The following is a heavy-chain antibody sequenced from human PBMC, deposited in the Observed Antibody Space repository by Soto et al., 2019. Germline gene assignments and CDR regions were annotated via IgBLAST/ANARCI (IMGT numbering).Heavy chain of an antibody. D-gene: IGHD5-12*01. CDR3: ARDLSGYVPFDY. CDR1: GFTFDDYG. V-gene: IGHV3-20*04. Sequence: AGGSLRLSCAASGFTFDDYGMSWVRQAPGKGLEWVSDINWNGGSTGYADSVKGRFTISRDNAKNSLYLQMNSLRAEDTALYYCARDLSGYVPFDYWGQGTLVTVSS. CDR2: INWNGGST. J-gene: IGHJ4*02.